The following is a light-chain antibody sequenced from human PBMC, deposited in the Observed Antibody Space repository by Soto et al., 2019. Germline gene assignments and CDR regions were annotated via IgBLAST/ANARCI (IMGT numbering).Light chain of an antibody. Sequence: DIQMTQSPSTLSASVRDRVTITCRASQSINPWLAWYRQKPGKAPNLLIYKASSLESGVPSRFSESGSGTEFTLTISSLQHDDSATYYCQQSNTYPWTFGQGTKVEIK. CDR1: QSINPW. V-gene: IGKV1-5*03. CDR3: QQSNTYPWT. J-gene: IGKJ1*01. CDR2: KAS.